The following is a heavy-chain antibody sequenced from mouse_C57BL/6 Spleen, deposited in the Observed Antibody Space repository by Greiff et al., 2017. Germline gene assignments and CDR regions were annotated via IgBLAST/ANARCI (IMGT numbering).Heavy chain of an antibody. Sequence: EVQLVESGPELVKPGDSVKISCKASGYSFTGYFMNWVMQSHGKSLEWIGRINPYNGDTFYNQKFKGKATLTVDKSSSTAHMELRSLTSEDSAVYYCARWYYGSSYAMDYWGQGTSVTVSS. CDR1: GYSFTGYF. D-gene: IGHD1-1*01. J-gene: IGHJ4*01. V-gene: IGHV1-20*01. CDR3: ARWYYGSSYAMDY. CDR2: INPYNGDT.